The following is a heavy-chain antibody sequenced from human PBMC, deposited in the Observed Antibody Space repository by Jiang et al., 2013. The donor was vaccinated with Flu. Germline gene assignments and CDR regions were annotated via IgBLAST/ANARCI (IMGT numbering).Heavy chain of an antibody. V-gene: IGHV3-23*01. CDR1: GFSFRSYA. D-gene: IGHD6-13*01. Sequence: RLSCAASGFSFRSYAMSWVRQASREGGWSGSSAISGSGGTSHTDSVRGRFTISRDNSKNTMYLQMKSLTADDSAIYYCAKGGPEIAAAGLFDYWGQGTLVTVSS. J-gene: IGHJ4*02. CDR3: AKGGPEIAAAGLFDY. CDR2: ISGSGGTS.